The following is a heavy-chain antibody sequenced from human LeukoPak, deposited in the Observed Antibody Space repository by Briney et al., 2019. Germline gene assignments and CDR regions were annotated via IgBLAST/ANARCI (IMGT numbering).Heavy chain of an antibody. CDR1: GGSISSYY. J-gene: IGHJ5*02. V-gene: IGHV4-59*01. D-gene: IGHD2-2*01. CDR2: IYYSGST. CDR3: AREGREGVVVPAALDP. Sequence: RASETLSLTCTVSGGSISSYYWSWIRQPPGKGLEWIGYIYYSGSTNYNPSLKSRVTISVDTSKNQFSLKLSSVTAADTAVYYCAREGREGVVVPAALDPWGQGTLVTVSS.